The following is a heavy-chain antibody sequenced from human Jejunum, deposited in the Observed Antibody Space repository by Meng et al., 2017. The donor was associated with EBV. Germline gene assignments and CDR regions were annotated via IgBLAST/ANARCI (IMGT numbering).Heavy chain of an antibody. J-gene: IGHJ4*02. Sequence: HVQLQESGPSIEKPSGTLSLTCVVSGGSISDNDWWSWVRQPPGKGLEWLGEIYHGGGTNYNPSLESRVTISVDKSKNQFSLKLNSVTVADTAVYYCAGNGYYALEYWGPGILVTAPQ. CDR3: AGNGYYALEY. D-gene: IGHD3-22*01. CDR1: GGSISDNDW. V-gene: IGHV4-4*02. CDR2: IYHGGGT.